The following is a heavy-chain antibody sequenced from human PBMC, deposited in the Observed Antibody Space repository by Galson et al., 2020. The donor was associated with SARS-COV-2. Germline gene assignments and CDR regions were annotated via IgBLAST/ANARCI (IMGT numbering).Heavy chain of an antibody. CDR3: ARGPRFGELFSPFDY. D-gene: IGHD3-10*01. CDR1: GFTFSTYT. CDR2: ISNDGTNT. J-gene: IGHJ4*02. V-gene: IGHV3-30*10. Sequence: TGGTLRLSCAASGFTFSTYTMHWVRQAPGQGLEWLTVISNDGTNTYYTDSVKGRFTIARDNSKNTLYVQMNSLRAEDTAVYYCARGPRFGELFSPFDYWGQGTLVTVSS.